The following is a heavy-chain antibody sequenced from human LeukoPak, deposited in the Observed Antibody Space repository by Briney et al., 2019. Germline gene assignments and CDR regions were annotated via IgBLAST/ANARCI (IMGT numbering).Heavy chain of an antibody. CDR3: AKAVYSYGYIFDY. J-gene: IGHJ4*02. D-gene: IGHD5-18*01. V-gene: IGHV3-23*01. Sequence: SGGSLRLSCAASGFTFSSYAMNWVRQAPGKGLEWVSAISGSGGSTYYADSVKGRFTISRDNSKNTLYLQMNSLRAEDTAVYYCAKAVYSYGYIFDYWGQGTLVTVSS. CDR1: GFTFSSYA. CDR2: ISGSGGST.